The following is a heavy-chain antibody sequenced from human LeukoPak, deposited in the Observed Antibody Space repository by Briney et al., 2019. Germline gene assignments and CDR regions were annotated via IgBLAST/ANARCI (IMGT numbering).Heavy chain of an antibody. J-gene: IGHJ4*02. V-gene: IGHV4-59*01. CDR1: GGSISSYY. CDR3: ARARVAVAGYYFDY. Sequence: PSETLSLTCTVSGGSISSYYWSWIRQPPGKGLEWMGYIYYSGSTNYNPSLKSRVTISVDTSKNQFSLKLSSVTAADTAVYYCARARVAVAGYYFDYWGQGTLVTVSS. CDR2: IYYSGST. D-gene: IGHD6-19*01.